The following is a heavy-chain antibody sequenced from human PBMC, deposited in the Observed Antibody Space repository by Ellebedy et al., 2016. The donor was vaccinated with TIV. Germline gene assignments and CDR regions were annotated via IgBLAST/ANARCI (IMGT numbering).Heavy chain of an antibody. V-gene: IGHV3-48*03. J-gene: IGHJ5*02. Sequence: PGGSLRLSCAASGFTFFSYEMNWVRQAPGKGLEWVSYISSSGSTIYYADSVKGRFTISRDNAKNSLYLQMNSLRAEDTAVYYCARGSQSFDPWGQGTLVTVSS. CDR2: ISSSGSTI. CDR3: ARGSQSFDP. CDR1: GFTFFSYE.